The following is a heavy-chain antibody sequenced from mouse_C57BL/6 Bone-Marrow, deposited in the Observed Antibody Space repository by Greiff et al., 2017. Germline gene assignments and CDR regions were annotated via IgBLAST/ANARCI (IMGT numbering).Heavy chain of an antibody. V-gene: IGHV14-4*01. J-gene: IGHJ2*01. CDR3: TLITTVVATDY. CDR2: IDPENGDT. D-gene: IGHD1-1*01. CDR1: GFNIKDDY. Sequence: VHVKQSGAELVRPGASVKLSCPASGFNIKDDYMHWVKQRPEQGLEWIGWIDPENGDTEYASKFQGKATITEDTSSNTAYLQLSSLTSEDTAVYYCTLITTVVATDYWGQGTTLTVSS.